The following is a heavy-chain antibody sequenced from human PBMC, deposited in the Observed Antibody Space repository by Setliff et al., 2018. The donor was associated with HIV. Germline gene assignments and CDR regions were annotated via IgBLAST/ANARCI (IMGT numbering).Heavy chain of an antibody. D-gene: IGHD3-22*01. V-gene: IGHV4-38-2*01. CDR1: GFPITTGYS. Sequence: SETLSLTCAVSGFPITTGYSWGWIRQPAGTGLEWIGTISHTGRANYSPSLESRATISLDTSTNHFSLRLASVTAADTAVYFCAKMGDYYDGSGYNYPFNIWGQGTLVTVSS. J-gene: IGHJ1*01. CDR2: ISHTGRA. CDR3: AKMGDYYDGSGYNYPFNI.